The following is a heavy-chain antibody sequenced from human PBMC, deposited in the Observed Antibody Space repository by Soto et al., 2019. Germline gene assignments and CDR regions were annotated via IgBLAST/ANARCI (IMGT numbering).Heavy chain of an antibody. V-gene: IGHV3-7*01. J-gene: IGHJ6*02. CDR1: GFTFSTYW. Sequence: EVQLVESGGGLVQPGGSLRLSCAASGFTFSTYWMSWVRQAPGKGLEWVANIKQDGSEKYYVDSVKGRFTISRDNAKNSLYQQMNFLRAKDTAVYYCARDTNIAATMGFICYYYGMDDWGQGTTVTVSS. CDR2: IKQDGSEK. D-gene: IGHD5-12*01. CDR3: ARDTNIAATMGFICYYYGMDD.